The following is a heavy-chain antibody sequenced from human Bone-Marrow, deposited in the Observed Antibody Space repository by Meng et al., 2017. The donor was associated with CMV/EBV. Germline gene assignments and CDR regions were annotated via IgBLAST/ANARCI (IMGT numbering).Heavy chain of an antibody. CDR1: GGSISSGEYY. CDR3: ARVPAFRHNWFDP. J-gene: IGHJ5*02. V-gene: IGHV4-30-4*01. Sequence: TVSGGSISSGEYYWSWSRQPQGKGLEWIGYIYYSGRTYYNPSLKSRVTISVDTSKNQFSLKLSSVTAADTAVYYCARVPAFRHNWFDPWGQGTLVTVSS. CDR2: IYYSGRT. D-gene: IGHD2-15*01.